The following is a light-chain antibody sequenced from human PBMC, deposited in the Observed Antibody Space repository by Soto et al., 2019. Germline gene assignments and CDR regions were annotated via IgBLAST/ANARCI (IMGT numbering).Light chain of an antibody. CDR1: NIGSKT. CDR2: DDS. Sequence: SYELTQPPSVSVAPGQTARITCGGANIGSKTVHWYHQKPGQAPVLVVYDDSDRLSGIPERFSGSNSGNTATLTISRVEAGDEDDYYCQVWDSSSDHVVFGGVTKLTVL. J-gene: IGLJ2*01. CDR3: QVWDSSSDHVV. V-gene: IGLV3-21*02.